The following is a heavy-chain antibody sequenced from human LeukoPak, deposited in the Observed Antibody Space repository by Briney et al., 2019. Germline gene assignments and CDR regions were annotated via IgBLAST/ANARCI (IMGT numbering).Heavy chain of an antibody. CDR3: ARTPLRFLEWLNRFFDY. D-gene: IGHD3-3*01. CDR1: GFTFSSYS. J-gene: IGHJ4*02. Sequence: GGSLRLSCAASGFTFSSYSMNWVRQAPGKGLEWVSSISSSSSYIYYADSVKGRFTISRDNSKNTLYLQMNSLRAEDTAVYYCARTPLRFLEWLNRFFDYWGQGTLVTVSS. V-gene: IGHV3-21*01. CDR2: ISSSSSYI.